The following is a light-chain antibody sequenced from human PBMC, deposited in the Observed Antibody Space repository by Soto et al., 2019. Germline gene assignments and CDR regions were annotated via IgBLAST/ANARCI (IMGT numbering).Light chain of an antibody. V-gene: IGKV2-24*01. Sequence: IVMTQTPLSSPVTLGQPASISCRSSQSLVHRDGNTYLSWLHQRPGQPPRLLIYNISKRFSGVPDRFSGSGAGTDFTLKISRVEAEDVGIYYFMQVTHLWTFGQGTKVEIK. CDR3: MQVTHLWT. CDR2: NIS. CDR1: QSLVHRDGNTY. J-gene: IGKJ1*01.